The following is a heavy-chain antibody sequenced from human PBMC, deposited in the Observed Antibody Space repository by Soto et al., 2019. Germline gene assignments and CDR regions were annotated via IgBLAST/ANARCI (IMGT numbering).Heavy chain of an antibody. Sequence: GGSLRLSCAASGFPFSGYSMNWVRQAPGKGLEWISYISYSGGATYYADSVKGRFTISRDHAKNSLFLQMNSLRAEDTAVYFCDTVSSSSSYMDVWGKGTTVTVSS. CDR3: DTVSSSSSYMDV. V-gene: IGHV3-48*01. J-gene: IGHJ6*03. D-gene: IGHD6-6*01. CDR1: GFPFSGYS. CDR2: ISYSGGAT.